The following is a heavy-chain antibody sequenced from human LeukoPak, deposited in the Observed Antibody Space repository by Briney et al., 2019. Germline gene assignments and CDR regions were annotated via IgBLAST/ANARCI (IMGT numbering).Heavy chain of an antibody. CDR3: ARGTGSYILQYTVPSDY. CDR2: ISSSGSTI. J-gene: IGHJ4*02. CDR1: GFTFSSYE. V-gene: IGHV3-48*03. D-gene: IGHD3-10*01. Sequence: GGSLRLSCAASGFTFSSYEMNWVRQAPGKGLEWVSYISSSGSTIYYADSVQARFTISRDNAKNSLYLQMNSLRAEDTAVYYCARGTGSYILQYTVPSDYWGQGTLVTVSS.